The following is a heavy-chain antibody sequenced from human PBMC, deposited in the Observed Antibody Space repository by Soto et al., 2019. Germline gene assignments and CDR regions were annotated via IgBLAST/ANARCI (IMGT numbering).Heavy chain of an antibody. CDR1: GFSFNDYA. J-gene: IGHJ4*02. V-gene: IGHV3-30*03. CDR2: ISSDGHHQ. D-gene: IGHD3-22*01. CDR3: SRGTYYPQSSGLHADY. Sequence: VGSLRLSCATSGFSFNDYAMYWVRQAPGQGLEWVAIISSDGHHQFYLDNLRGRFTVSRDNSKNTLYLQMNSLRPEDTAVYYCSRGTYYPQSSGLHADYWGPGTVVTVSS.